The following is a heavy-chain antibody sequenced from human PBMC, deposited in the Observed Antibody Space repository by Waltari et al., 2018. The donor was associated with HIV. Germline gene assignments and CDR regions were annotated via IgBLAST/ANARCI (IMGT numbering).Heavy chain of an antibody. V-gene: IGHV4-34*01. Sequence: QVQLQQWGAGLLKPSETLSLTCAVYGGSFSGYYWSWIRQPPGKGLEWIGEINHSGSTNYNPSLKSRVTISVDTSKNQFSLKLSSVTAADTAVYYCASRQDIVVVPAAIPNYGMDVWGQGTTVTVSS. CDR3: ASRQDIVVVPAAIPNYGMDV. D-gene: IGHD2-2*02. CDR1: GGSFSGYY. J-gene: IGHJ6*02. CDR2: INHSGST.